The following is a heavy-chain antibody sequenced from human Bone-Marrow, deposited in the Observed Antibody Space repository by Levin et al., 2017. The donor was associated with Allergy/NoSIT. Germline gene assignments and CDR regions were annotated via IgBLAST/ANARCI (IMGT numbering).Heavy chain of an antibody. CDR3: ARDKWVAGYNKYYFDY. D-gene: IGHD5-24*01. CDR2: IWYDGSNK. V-gene: IGHV3-33*01. CDR1: GFTFSSYG. J-gene: IGHJ4*02. Sequence: GGSLRLSCAASGFTFSSYGMHWVRQAPGKGLEWVAVIWYDGSNKYYADSVKGRFTISRDNSKNTLYLQMNSLRAEDTAVYYCARDKWVAGYNKYYFDYWGQGTLVTVSS.